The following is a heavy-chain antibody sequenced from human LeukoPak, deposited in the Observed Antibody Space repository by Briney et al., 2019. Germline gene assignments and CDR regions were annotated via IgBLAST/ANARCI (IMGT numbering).Heavy chain of an antibody. CDR3: TTFQMTMVVTGY. V-gene: IGHV3-15*01. Sequence: PGGSLRLSCAASGFTFSNAWMSWVRQAPGKWLEWVGRIKSKTDGGTTDYAAPMKGRFTISRDDSKNTLYLQMNSLKTEDTAVYYCTTFQMTMVVTGYWGQGTLVTVSS. CDR2: IKSKTDGGTT. D-gene: IGHD4-23*01. J-gene: IGHJ4*02. CDR1: GFTFSNAW.